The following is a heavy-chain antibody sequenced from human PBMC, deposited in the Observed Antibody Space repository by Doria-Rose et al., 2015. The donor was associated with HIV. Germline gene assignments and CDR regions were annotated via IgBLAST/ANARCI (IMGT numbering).Heavy chain of an antibody. CDR3: AREVYSYGYYNY. J-gene: IGHJ4*02. CDR2: LYSDGTT. Sequence: APGRGLEWVSLLYSDGTTYYADSVRGRFTISRDNSKNTLFLQMNDLRVEDTALYYCAREVYSYGYYNYWGRGTLVTVSS. V-gene: IGHV3-53*01. D-gene: IGHD3-3*01.